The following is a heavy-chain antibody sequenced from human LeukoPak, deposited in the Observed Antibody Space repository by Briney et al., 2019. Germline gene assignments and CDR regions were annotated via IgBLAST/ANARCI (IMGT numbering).Heavy chain of an antibody. V-gene: IGHV4-39*01. J-gene: IGHJ4*02. CDR1: GGSISSSSYY. D-gene: IGHD2-2*01. Sequence: LTCTVSGGSISSSSYYWGWLRXPPGKGXEWXGSIYYSGSTYYNPSLKSRVTISVDTSKNQFSLKLSSVTAADTAVYYCARMVRCSSTSCHDDYFDYWGQGTLVTVSS. CDR2: IYYSGST. CDR3: ARMVRCSSTSCHDDYFDY.